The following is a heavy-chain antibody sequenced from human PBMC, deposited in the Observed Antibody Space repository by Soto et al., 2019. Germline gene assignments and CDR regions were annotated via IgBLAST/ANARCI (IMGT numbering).Heavy chain of an antibody. V-gene: IGHV3-11*01. CDR3: ATGVVPATKWGYYSYGLDV. CDR1: GFTFSDYY. Sequence: QVQLVESGGGSVKPGGSLRLPCAASGFTFSDYYMSWIRQAPGKGLEWVSYISSGGFITYYADSVKGRFTTSWDKAKNSLYLQMNTLSANDTAVYYCATGVVPATKWGYYSYGLDVWGQGTTVTVSS. CDR2: ISSGGFIT. D-gene: IGHD2-2*01. J-gene: IGHJ6*02.